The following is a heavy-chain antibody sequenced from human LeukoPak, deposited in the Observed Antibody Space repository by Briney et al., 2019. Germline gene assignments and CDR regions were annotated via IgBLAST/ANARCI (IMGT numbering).Heavy chain of an antibody. J-gene: IGHJ5*02. CDR1: GYTFTGYY. Sequence: ASVKVSCKASGYTFTGYYMRWVRQAPGQGLEWMGWINPNSGGTNYAQKFQGRVTMTRDTSISTAYMELSRLRSDDTAVYYCARDRGNTLRFLEWLRGPQFDPWGQGTLVTVPS. V-gene: IGHV1-2*02. D-gene: IGHD3-3*01. CDR3: ARDRGNTLRFLEWLRGPQFDP. CDR2: INPNSGGT.